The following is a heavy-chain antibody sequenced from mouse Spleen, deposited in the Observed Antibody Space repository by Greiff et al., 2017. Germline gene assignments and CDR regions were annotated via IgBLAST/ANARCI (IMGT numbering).Heavy chain of an antibody. V-gene: IGHV5-12-1*01. J-gene: IGHJ3*01. CDR3: TRQGVYYYGSSYLAWFAY. CDR1: GFAFSSYG. Sequence: EVKLMASGGGLVKPEGSLKLSCAASGFAFSSYGMAWVRQTPEKRLEWVATISNGGVSIYYPDNVKGRFTISRDNAKNTLYLQMSSLKSEDTAMYYCTRQGVYYYGSSYLAWFAYWGQGTLVTVSA. CDR2: ISNGGVSI. D-gene: IGHD1-1*01.